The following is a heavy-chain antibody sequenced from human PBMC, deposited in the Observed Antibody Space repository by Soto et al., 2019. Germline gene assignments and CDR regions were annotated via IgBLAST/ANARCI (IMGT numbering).Heavy chain of an antibody. Sequence: AASVKVSRKASGYTFTSYGISWVRLAPGQGLEWMGWISAYNGNTNYAQKLQGRVTMTTDTSTSTAYMELRSLRSDDTAVYYCARDTSTPGVRGNLDYWGKGTLVTVSS. CDR1: GYTFTSYG. J-gene: IGHJ4*02. CDR3: ARDTSTPGVRGNLDY. D-gene: IGHD3-10*01. CDR2: ISAYNGNT. V-gene: IGHV1-18*01.